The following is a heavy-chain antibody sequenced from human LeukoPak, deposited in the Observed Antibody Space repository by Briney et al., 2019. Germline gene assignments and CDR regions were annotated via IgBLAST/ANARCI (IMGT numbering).Heavy chain of an antibody. CDR3: AKYGRSTWFYLDS. CDR2: INSDGTYT. J-gene: IGHJ4*02. V-gene: IGHV3-74*01. D-gene: IGHD6-13*01. Sequence: SGGSLRLSCVASGFTFSSYSSYWMNWVRQAPGKGLVWVSRINSDGTYTTYADSVKGRFTISRDSSKNTVYLQMNSLTAEDTAVYYCAKYGRSTWFYLDSWGQGTLVTVSS. CDR1: GFTFSSYSSYW.